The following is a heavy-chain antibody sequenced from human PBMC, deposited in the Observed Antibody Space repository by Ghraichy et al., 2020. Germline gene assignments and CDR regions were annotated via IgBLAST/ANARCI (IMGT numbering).Heavy chain of an antibody. CDR1: GYSFTTYY. CDR2: VNPNSGDA. CDR3: ARDIVGSAGKYFDL. Sequence: ASVKVSCKAPGYSFTTYYMHWMRQAPGQGVEWKGCVNPNSGDAANAQKFQGGVILTMDTSITTGYMELIRLTFNDTAIYYCARDIVGSAGKYFDLWGRGTLVTVSS. J-gene: IGHJ2*01. D-gene: IGHD2-21*01. V-gene: IGHV1-2*02.